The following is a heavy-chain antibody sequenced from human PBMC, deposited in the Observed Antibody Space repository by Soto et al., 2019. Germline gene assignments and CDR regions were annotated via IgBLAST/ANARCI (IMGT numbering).Heavy chain of an antibody. J-gene: IGHJ4*02. V-gene: IGHV3-7*01. Sequence: PGGSLRLSCAASGFTFSSYWMTWVRQAPGKGLEWVANIKQDGSDKYYVDSVKGRFTISRDNAKNSLYLQMNSLRAEDTAVYYCARLRTIFGVVISEYFAYWGQGTLVTVSS. D-gene: IGHD3-3*01. CDR3: ARLRTIFGVVISEYFAY. CDR1: GFTFSSYW. CDR2: IKQDGSDK.